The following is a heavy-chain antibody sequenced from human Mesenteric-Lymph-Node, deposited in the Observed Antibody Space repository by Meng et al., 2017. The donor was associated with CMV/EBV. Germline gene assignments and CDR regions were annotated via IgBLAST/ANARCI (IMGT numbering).Heavy chain of an antibody. Sequence: GESLKISCAASGFTFSYFAMHWFRQTPGKGLEWVALISSDGRNKYYADAVQGRFTISRDNSKNTLFLQMNSLRADDTAVYYCATSVDTYGRYGLEVWGQGTTVTVSS. J-gene: IGHJ6*02. CDR1: GFTFSYFA. CDR3: ATSVDTYGRYGLEV. D-gene: IGHD5-18*01. V-gene: IGHV3-30*04. CDR2: ISSDGRNK.